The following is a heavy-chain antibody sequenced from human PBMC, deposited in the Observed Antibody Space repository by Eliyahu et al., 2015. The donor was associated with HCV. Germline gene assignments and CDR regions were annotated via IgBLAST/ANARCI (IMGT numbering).Heavy chain of an antibody. Sequence: EVQLVESGGGLVKPGGSLRXSCXASGFPFNSSSMAXVRXAPGKGLXWIASITSSSSXVYYADSIKGRFTISRDRAKNSVYLQMNSLRAEDTAMYYCARDGRYADRRGYYDGFDIWGQGTMVTVSS. J-gene: IGHJ3*02. V-gene: IGHV3-21*06. CDR2: ITSSSSXV. CDR1: GFPFNSSS. D-gene: IGHD3-22*01. CDR3: ARDGRYADRRGYYDGFDI.